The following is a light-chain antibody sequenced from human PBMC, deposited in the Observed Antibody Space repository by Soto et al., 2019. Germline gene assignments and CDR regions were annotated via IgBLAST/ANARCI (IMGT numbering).Light chain of an antibody. J-gene: IGKJ2*01. CDR3: QQYGNSRYT. V-gene: IGKV3-20*01. CDR2: GAS. CDR1: QSVSSTY. Sequence: EIVLTQSPGTLSLSPGEGATLSCRASQSVSSTYLAWYQQKPGQAPRLLLYGASFRATGIPDRFSGSGSGTDFTLTISRLEPEDFAVYYCQQYGNSRYTFGQGTKLEIK.